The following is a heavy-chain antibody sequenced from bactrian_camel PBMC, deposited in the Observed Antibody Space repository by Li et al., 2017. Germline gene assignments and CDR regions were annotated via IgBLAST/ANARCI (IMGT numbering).Heavy chain of an antibody. J-gene: IGHJ6*01. CDR3: TRGSWTYFS. Sequence: HVQLVESGGGSVQAGGSPRLSCVASGFTFSTYSMYWVRQAPGKGLEWVSRIDDGGGHTYYADSVKGRFTISRDNTKNTVYLQLDSLKTEDTALYFCTRGSWTYFSWGQGTQVTVS. CDR1: GFTFSTYS. V-gene: IGHV3S1*01. CDR2: IDDGGGHT. D-gene: IGHD6*01.